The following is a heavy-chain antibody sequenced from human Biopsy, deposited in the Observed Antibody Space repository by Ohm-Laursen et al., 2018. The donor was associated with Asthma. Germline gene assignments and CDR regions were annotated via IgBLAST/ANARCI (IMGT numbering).Heavy chain of an antibody. D-gene: IGHD4-17*01. J-gene: IGHJ4*02. CDR2: HDHEEGGT. CDR3: ASDFPKDYVRYNFQF. Sequence: ASVKVSCKISGYSLTDLSMHWVRQAPGQGLEWVGGHDHEEGGTVNARRFQGRVTMAEDTSTDTAYMELSSLSSDDTAVYYYASDFPKDYVRYNFQFWGQGTLVTVSS. V-gene: IGHV1-24*01. CDR1: GYSLTDLS.